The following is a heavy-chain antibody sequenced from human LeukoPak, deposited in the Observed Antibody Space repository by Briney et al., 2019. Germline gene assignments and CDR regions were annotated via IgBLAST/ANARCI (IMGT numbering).Heavy chain of an antibody. Sequence: SETPSLTCAVYGGSFSGYYWSWIRQPPGKGLEWIGEINHSGSTNYNPSLKSRVTISVDTSKNQFSLKLSSVTAADTAVYYCARGHESIKTFGEVIKSRTRWFDPWGQGTLVTVSS. V-gene: IGHV4-34*01. CDR3: ARGHESIKTFGEVIKSRTRWFDP. CDR2: INHSGST. CDR1: GGSFSGYY. J-gene: IGHJ5*02. D-gene: IGHD3-3*01.